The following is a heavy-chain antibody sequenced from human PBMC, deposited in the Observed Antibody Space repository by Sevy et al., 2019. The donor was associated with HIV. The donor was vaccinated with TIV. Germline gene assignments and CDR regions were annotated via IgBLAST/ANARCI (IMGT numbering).Heavy chain of an antibody. V-gene: IGHV3-48*01. CDR1: GFTFSSYS. CDR2: ISSSSSTI. J-gene: IGHJ4*02. Sequence: GGYLRLSCAAYGFTFSSYSMNWVRQAPGKGLEWISYISSSSSTIYYADSVKGRFTISRDNAKNSLYLQMNSLRAEDTAVYYCSIDRGVLRFLEWLVSIDYWGQGTLVTVSS. D-gene: IGHD3-3*01. CDR3: SIDRGVLRFLEWLVSIDY.